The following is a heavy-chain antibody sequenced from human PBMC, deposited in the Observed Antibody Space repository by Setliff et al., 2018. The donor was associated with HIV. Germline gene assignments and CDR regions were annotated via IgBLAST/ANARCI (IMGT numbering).Heavy chain of an antibody. CDR1: DDPINSFY. CDR3: ARIDPGKFWSLDC. D-gene: IGHD1-1*01. V-gene: IGHV4-4*09. Sequence: PSETLSLTCTVSDDPINSFYWSWIRQPPGKGLEWIGYIYTSGSTNYNPSLEGRVTISVDTSKNQFSLKLSSVTAADTAVYYCARIDPGKFWSLDCWGRGTLVTVSS. J-gene: IGHJ4*02. CDR2: IYTSGST.